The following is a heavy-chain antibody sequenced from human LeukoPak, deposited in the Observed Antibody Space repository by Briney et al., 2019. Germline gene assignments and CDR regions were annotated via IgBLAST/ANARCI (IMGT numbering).Heavy chain of an antibody. V-gene: IGHV1-46*01. J-gene: IGHJ4*02. CDR1: GYTFTIYY. D-gene: IGHD6-19*01. Sequence: GASVKVSCKASGYTFTIYYMHWLRQAPGQGLEWMGIINPSGGNTNYARKFQGRVTMTRDTSTSTVFMEVNSLRSEDTAMYYCAREGPGSGCFFDYWGQGTLVTVSP. CDR3: AREGPGSGCFFDY. CDR2: INPSGGNT.